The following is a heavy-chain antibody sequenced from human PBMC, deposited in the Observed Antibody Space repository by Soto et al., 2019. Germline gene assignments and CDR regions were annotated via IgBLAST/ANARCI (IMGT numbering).Heavy chain of an antibody. V-gene: IGHV1-18*01. CDR1: GYTFTSYG. Sequence: GASVKVSCKASGYTFTSYGISWVRQAPGQGLEWMGWISAYNGNTNYAQKLQGRVTMTTETSTSTAYMELRSLRSDDTAVYYCARAYCSGISCYGGMDVSGQGTTVTVSS. CDR2: ISAYNGNT. CDR3: ARAYCSGISCYGGMDV. J-gene: IGHJ6*02. D-gene: IGHD2-15*01.